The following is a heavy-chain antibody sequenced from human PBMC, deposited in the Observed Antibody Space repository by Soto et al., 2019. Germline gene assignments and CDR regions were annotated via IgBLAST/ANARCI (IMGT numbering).Heavy chain of an antibody. CDR1: GYSFTSYW. V-gene: IGHV5-51*01. D-gene: IGHD4-4*01. CDR2: IFPDDGET. Sequence: PGESLKISCKGSGYSFTSYWIGWVRQMPGKGLEWMGIIFPDDGETRYSPSFQGQVTISADKSTTTAYLKWSSLKASDTATYFCARQGFSKQYYYGMDIWGQGTAVTGS. CDR3: ARQGFSKQYYYGMDI. J-gene: IGHJ6*02.